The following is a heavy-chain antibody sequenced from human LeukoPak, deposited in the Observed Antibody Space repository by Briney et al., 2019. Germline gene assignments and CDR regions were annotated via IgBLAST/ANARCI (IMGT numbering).Heavy chain of an antibody. CDR3: ASPRYCSGGSCSNFDY. D-gene: IGHD2-15*01. Sequence: VASVKVSCKASGGTFSSYAISWVRQAPGQGLEWMGRIIPILGIANYAQKFQGRVTITADKSTSTAYMELSSLRSEDTAVYYCASPRYCSGGSCSNFDYWGQGTLVTVSS. J-gene: IGHJ4*02. CDR1: GGTFSSYA. CDR2: IIPILGIA. V-gene: IGHV1-69*04.